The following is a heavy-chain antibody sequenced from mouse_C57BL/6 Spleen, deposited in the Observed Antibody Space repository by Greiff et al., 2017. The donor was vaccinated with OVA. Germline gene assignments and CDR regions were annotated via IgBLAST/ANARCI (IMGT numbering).Heavy chain of an antibody. CDR3: ARRASYYDYEAWFAY. CDR2: IYPGDGDT. V-gene: IGHV1-82*01. D-gene: IGHD2-4*01. J-gene: IGHJ3*01. Sequence: QVQLQQSGPELVKPGASVKISCKASGYAFSSSWMSWVKQRPGKGLEWIGRIYPGDGDTNYNGKFKGKATLTADKSSSTAYMQLSSLTSEDSAVYYCARRASYYDYEAWFAYWGQGTLVTVSA. CDR1: GYAFSSSW.